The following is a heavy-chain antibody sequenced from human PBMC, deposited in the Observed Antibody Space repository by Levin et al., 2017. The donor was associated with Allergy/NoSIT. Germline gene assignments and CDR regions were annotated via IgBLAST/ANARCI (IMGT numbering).Heavy chain of an antibody. J-gene: IGHJ4*02. V-gene: IGHV4-39*07. CDR1: GGSISSSSYY. CDR2: INYSGST. Sequence: SETLSLTCTVSGGSISSSSYYWGWIRQPPGKGLEWIGSINYSGSTYYNPSLKNRVTISLDTSKNQFSLKLSSVTAADTAVYYCASSPYNYGQYYFDYWGQGTLVTVSS. D-gene: IGHD5-18*01. CDR3: ASSPYNYGQYYFDY.